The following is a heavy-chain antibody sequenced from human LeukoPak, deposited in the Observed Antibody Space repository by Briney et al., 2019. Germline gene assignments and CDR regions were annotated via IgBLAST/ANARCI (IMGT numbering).Heavy chain of an antibody. J-gene: IGHJ4*02. CDR3: ARDALNYPFDY. V-gene: IGHV3-21*01. Sequence: GGSLRLSCAASGFTFSSYSMNWVRQAPGKGLEWVSSISSSSSYIYYADSVKGRFTISRDNAKNSLYLQMNSLRAEDTAVYYCARDALNYPFDYWGQGTLVTVSS. CDR1: GFTFSSYS. D-gene: IGHD1-7*01. CDR2: ISSSSSYI.